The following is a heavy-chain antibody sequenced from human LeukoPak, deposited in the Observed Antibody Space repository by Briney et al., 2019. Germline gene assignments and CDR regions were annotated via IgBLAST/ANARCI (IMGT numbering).Heavy chain of an antibody. Sequence: SETLSLTCTVSGGSISSSSYYWGWIRQPPGKGLEWIGSIYYSGSTYYNPSLKSRVTISVDTSKNQFSLKLSSVTAADTAVYYCARVMGGYDYGNFDYWGQGTLVTVSS. V-gene: IGHV4-39*07. CDR3: ARVMGGYDYGNFDY. J-gene: IGHJ4*02. D-gene: IGHD5-12*01. CDR1: GGSISSSSYY. CDR2: IYYSGST.